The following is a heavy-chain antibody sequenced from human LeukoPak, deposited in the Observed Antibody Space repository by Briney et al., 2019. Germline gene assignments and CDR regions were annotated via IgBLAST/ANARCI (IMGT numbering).Heavy chain of an antibody. V-gene: IGHV4-59*01. Sequence: SETLSLTCTVSGGSISSYYWSWIRQPPGKGLEWIGYIYYSGSTNYNPSLKSRVTISVDTSKNQFSLKLSSVTAADTAVYYCARDSGTTGEVKLDPWGQGTLVTVSS. CDR2: IYYSGST. J-gene: IGHJ5*02. CDR1: GGSISSYY. D-gene: IGHD3-10*01. CDR3: ARDSGTTGEVKLDP.